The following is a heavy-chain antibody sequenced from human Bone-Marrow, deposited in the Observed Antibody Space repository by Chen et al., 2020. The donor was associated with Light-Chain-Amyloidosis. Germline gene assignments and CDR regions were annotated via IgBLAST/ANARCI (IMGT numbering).Heavy chain of an antibody. D-gene: IGHD3-22*01. V-gene: IGHV4-4*02. CDR3: ARVGSDYYDNSGFYPLDY. CDR1: GGSISSGKW. CDR2: VYHNGGT. Sequence: QVQLQESGPXLVKPSGTLSLTCTVSGGSISSGKWWSWVRQSPGKGLEWIGEVYHNGGTNYNPSLKNRVTIFVDNSKNXFSLQLTXXXXXDTAVYFCARVGSDYYDNSGFYPLDYWGQGTLVTVSS. J-gene: IGHJ4*02.